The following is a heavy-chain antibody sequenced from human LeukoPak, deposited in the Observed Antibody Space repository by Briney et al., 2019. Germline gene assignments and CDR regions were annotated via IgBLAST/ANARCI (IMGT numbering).Heavy chain of an antibody. CDR2: IYYSGST. D-gene: IGHD2-21*01. CDR3: ARDLFRAVGFDY. CDR1: GGSISSYY. Sequence: SETLSLTCTVSGGSISSYYWSWIRQPPGKGLEWIGYIYYSGSTNYNPSLKSRVTISVDTSKNQFSLKLSSVTAADTAVYYCARDLFRAVGFDYWGQGTLVTVSS. J-gene: IGHJ4*02. V-gene: IGHV4-59*01.